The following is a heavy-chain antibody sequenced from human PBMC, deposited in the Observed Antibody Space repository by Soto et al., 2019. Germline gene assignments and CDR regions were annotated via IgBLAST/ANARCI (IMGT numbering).Heavy chain of an antibody. CDR3: ARAGFHFGLDV. CDR1: AFTFSDFA. V-gene: IGHV3-30-3*01. CDR2: MSSDGTTI. J-gene: IGHJ6*02. D-gene: IGHD3-9*01. Sequence: QVQLLESGGGVVQPGRSLRLSSAASAFTFSDFAMHWVRQAPGKGLEWMAVMSSDGTTIYYAGSVKGRFTISRDNFKSTLYLQMNSLRPDDTAVYYCARAGFHFGLDVWGLGTTVTVS.